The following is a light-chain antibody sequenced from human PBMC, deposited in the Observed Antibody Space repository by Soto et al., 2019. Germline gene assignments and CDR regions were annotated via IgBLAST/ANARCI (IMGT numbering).Light chain of an antibody. CDR1: SSNIGSNT. J-gene: IGLJ1*01. Sequence: QSVLTQPPSASGTPGQRVTISCSGSSSNIGSNTVNWYQQLPGTAPKLLIYSNNQRPSGFPDRFSGSKSGTSASLAISGLQSEDEADYYCAAWDDSLNGSYVFGTGTQLTVL. V-gene: IGLV1-44*01. CDR2: SNN. CDR3: AAWDDSLNGSYV.